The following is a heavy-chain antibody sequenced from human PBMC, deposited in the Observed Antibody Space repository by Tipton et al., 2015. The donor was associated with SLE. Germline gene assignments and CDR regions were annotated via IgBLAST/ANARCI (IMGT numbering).Heavy chain of an antibody. J-gene: IGHJ4*02. CDR3: ARHGPIAYYETAVHPNFDN. CDR1: GASISANSHF. D-gene: IGHD3-22*01. Sequence: TLSLTCTVSGASISANSHFWGWVRQSPGRGLEWIASFSYSGTTYYNPSLRSRVTISADTPKTQCSLKLYSVTASDTAFYYCARHGPIAYYETAVHPNFDNWGPGTLVTVSS. V-gene: IGHV4-39*01. CDR2: FSYSGTT.